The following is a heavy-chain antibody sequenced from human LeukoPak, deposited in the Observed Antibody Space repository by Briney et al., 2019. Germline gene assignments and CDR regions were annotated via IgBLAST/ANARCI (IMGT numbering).Heavy chain of an antibody. D-gene: IGHD5-18*01. CDR1: GGSISSGDDY. J-gene: IGHJ4*02. Sequence: PSQTLSLTCTVSGGSISSGDDYWSWIRQPPGKGLEWIGYIYYSGSTYYNPSLKSRVTISVDTSKNQFSLKLSSVTAADTAVYYCARGGYSYGSQPDNFDYWGQGTLVTVSS. CDR3: ARGGYSYGSQPDNFDY. V-gene: IGHV4-30-4*08. CDR2: IYYSGST.